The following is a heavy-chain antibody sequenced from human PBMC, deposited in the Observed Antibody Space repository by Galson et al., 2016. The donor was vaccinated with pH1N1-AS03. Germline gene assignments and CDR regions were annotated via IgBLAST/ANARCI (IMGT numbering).Heavy chain of an antibody. CDR3: AKSPGYCSAGSCSDQGYFDY. J-gene: IGHJ4*02. D-gene: IGHD2-15*01. Sequence: SLRLSCAGSGFTFDDYAMHWVRQAPGKGLEWVSGISWNSGTIGYTDSVKGRFTIPRDNAKNSLYLQMNSLRAEDTALYYCAKSPGYCSAGSCSDQGYFDYWGQGTLVTVSS. CDR1: GFTFDDYA. V-gene: IGHV3-9*01. CDR2: ISWNSGTI.